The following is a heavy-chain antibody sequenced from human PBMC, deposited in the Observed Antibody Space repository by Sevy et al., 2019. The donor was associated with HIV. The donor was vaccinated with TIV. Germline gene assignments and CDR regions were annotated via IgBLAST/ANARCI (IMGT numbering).Heavy chain of an antibody. CDR1: GFTFSSYA. D-gene: IGHD6-19*01. CDR2: ISGSGGTT. J-gene: IGHJ6*02. V-gene: IGHV3-23*01. Sequence: GGSLRLSCAASGFTFSSYAISWVRQAPGKGLEWVSAISGSGGTTYDADSVKGRFTISRDKSQNTLYLQMNSLRAEDTAVYYCAKVLARGVAVAGSAWGMDVWGQGTTVTVSS. CDR3: AKVLARGVAVAGSAWGMDV.